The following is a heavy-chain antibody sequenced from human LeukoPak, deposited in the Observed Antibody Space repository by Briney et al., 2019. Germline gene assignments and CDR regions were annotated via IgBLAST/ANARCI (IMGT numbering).Heavy chain of an antibody. Sequence: ASVKVSCKASGYTFTNYYMHWVRQAPGQGLEWMGIINPSGGSTSYAQKFQGRVTMTRDTSTSTVYMELSSLRSEDMAVYYCARERETALYYFDYWGQGTLVTVSS. CDR3: ARERETALYYFDY. CDR1: GYTFTNYY. CDR2: INPSGGST. D-gene: IGHD5-18*01. J-gene: IGHJ4*02. V-gene: IGHV1-46*01.